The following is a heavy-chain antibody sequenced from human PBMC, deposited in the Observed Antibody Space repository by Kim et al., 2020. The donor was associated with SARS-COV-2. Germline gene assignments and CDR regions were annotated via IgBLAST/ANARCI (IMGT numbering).Heavy chain of an antibody. J-gene: IGHJ4*02. D-gene: IGHD1-26*01. V-gene: IGHV1-46*01. Sequence: TNYEQKFQGRVTMTRDTSTSTVYMELSSLRSEDTAVYYCAKYSGRNPFDYWGQGTLVTVSS. CDR2: T. CDR3: AKYSGRNPFDY.